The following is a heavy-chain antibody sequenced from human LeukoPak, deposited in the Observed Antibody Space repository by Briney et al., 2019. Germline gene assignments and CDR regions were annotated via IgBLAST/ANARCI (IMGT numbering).Heavy chain of an antibody. Sequence: ASVKVSCKASGYTFTSYAISWVRQAPGQGLEWMGWIRAHNGDTNHAQQLQGRVTMTTDTSSRTAYMELRSLRSEDTAVYYCARGEFICTINTCYASALDSWGQGTLVTVSS. CDR2: IRAHNGDT. V-gene: IGHV1-18*01. CDR3: ARGEFICTINTCYASALDS. D-gene: IGHD2-2*01. CDR1: GYTFTSYA. J-gene: IGHJ4*02.